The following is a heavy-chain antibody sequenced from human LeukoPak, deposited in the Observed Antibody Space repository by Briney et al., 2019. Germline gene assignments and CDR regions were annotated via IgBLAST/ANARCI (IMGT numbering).Heavy chain of an antibody. D-gene: IGHD3-22*01. J-gene: IGHJ4*02. V-gene: IGHV3-23*01. CDR2: ISGSGGST. CDR1: GFTFSSYA. Sequence: PGGSLRLSCAASGFTFSSYAMSWVRQAPGKGLEWVSAISGSGGSTYYADSVKGRFTISRDNSKNTLYLQMNSLRAEDTAVYYCAKARSPRPSSGYDYWGQGTLVTVSS. CDR3: AKARSPRPSSGYDY.